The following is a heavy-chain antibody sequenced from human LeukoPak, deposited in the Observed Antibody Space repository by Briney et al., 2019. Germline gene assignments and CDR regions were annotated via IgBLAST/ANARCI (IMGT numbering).Heavy chain of an antibody. D-gene: IGHD2-15*01. CDR3: AKGYCSGGSCYSFDY. V-gene: IGHV3-30-3*01. J-gene: IGHJ4*02. Sequence: PGGSLRLSCAASGFTFSSYAMHWVRQAPGKGLEWVAVISYDGSNKYYADSVKGRFTISRDNSKNTLYLQMNSLRAEDTAVYYCAKGYCSGGSCYSFDYWGQGTPVTVSS. CDR1: GFTFSSYA. CDR2: ISYDGSNK.